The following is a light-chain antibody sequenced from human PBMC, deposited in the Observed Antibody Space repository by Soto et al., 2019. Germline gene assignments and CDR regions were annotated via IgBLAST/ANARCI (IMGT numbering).Light chain of an antibody. CDR3: QQRSNWIFT. Sequence: EIVLTQSPATLSLSPGERATLSCMASQIVSSYLAWYQQKPGQAPRLLIYDASNRATGIPARFSGSGSGTDFTLTISSLEPEDFAVYYCQQRSNWIFTFGPGTKVDIK. CDR2: DAS. V-gene: IGKV3-11*01. CDR1: QIVSSY. J-gene: IGKJ3*01.